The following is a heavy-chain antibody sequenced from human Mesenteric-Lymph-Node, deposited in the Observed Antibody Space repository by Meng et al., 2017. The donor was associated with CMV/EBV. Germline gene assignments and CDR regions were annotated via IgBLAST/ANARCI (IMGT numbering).Heavy chain of an antibody. CDR3: ARDRYCGGDCSGMDV. J-gene: IGHJ6*02. V-gene: IGHV4-30-4*08. Sequence: SETLSLTCTVSDDSISSGDYYWSWIRQPPGKGLEWIGYISYSGSTYYNPSLKSRVTISVDTSKNQFSLNLSSVTAADTAVYYCARDRYCGGDCSGMDVWGQGTTVTVSS. CDR2: ISYSGST. CDR1: DDSISSGDYY. D-gene: IGHD2-21*01.